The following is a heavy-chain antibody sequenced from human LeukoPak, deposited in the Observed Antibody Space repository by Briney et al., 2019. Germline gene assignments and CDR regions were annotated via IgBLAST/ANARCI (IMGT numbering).Heavy chain of an antibody. Sequence: GGSLRLSCAASGFTFSSYWMHWVRQVPGRGLVWVSRINSDGSSTNYADSVKGRFTISRDNAKNTLYLQMNSLRAEDTAVYYCARGYYDSSGRPYYFDYWGQGTLVTVSS. D-gene: IGHD3-22*01. CDR3: ARGYYDSSGRPYYFDY. CDR1: GFTFSSYW. J-gene: IGHJ4*02. CDR2: INSDGSST. V-gene: IGHV3-74*01.